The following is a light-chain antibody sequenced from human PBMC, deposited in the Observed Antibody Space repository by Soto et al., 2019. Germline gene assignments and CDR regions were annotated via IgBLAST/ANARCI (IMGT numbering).Light chain of an antibody. CDR3: QSYDSSLSGYV. CDR1: SSSIGAGYD. Sequence: QSVLTQLPSVSGAPGQRVTISCTGSSSSIGAGYDVHWYQQLPGTAPKLLIYGNSNRPSRVPDRFSGSRSGTSASLAITGLQAEDEGDYYCQSYDSSLSGYVFGTGTKVTVL. CDR2: GNS. J-gene: IGLJ1*01. V-gene: IGLV1-40*01.